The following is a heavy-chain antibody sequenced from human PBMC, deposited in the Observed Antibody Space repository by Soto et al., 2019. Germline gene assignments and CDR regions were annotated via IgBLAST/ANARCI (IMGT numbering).Heavy chain of an antibody. Sequence: QTGGSLRLSCAASGFPFSTYVMHWVRQAPGKGLEWVAVVWYDGTDKNYADSVKGRFTISRDNSKSTLYLQMDHLRVEDTGVYHCARTDCSSSDCPRDLVGAVTMDYWGQGT. V-gene: IGHV3-33*01. J-gene: IGHJ4*02. D-gene: IGHD2-2*01. CDR3: ARTDCSSSDCPRDLVGAVTMDY. CDR1: GFPFSTYV. CDR2: VWYDGTDK.